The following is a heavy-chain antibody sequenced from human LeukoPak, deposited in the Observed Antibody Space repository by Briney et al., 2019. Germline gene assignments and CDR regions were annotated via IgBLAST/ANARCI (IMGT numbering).Heavy chain of an antibody. V-gene: IGHV1-2*04. J-gene: IGHJ5*02. CDR2: INPNSGGT. CDR3: ARAPKSLTMVRGAPGWFDP. D-gene: IGHD3-10*01. CDR1: GYTFTGYY. Sequence: ASVKVSCKASGYTFTGYYMHWVRQAPGQGLEWMGWINPNSGGTNYAQKFQGWVTMTRDTSISTAYMELSRLRSDDTAVYYCARAPKSLTMVRGAPGWFDPWGQGTLVTVSS.